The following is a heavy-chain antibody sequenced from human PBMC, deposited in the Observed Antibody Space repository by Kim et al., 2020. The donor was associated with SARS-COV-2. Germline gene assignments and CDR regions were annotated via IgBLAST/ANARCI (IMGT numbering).Heavy chain of an antibody. J-gene: IGHJ4*02. Sequence: GGSLRLSCAASGFTFSSYAMSWVRQAPGKGLEWVSAISGSGGSTYYADSVKGRFTISRDNSKNTLYLQMNSLRAEDTAVYYCAETSIAVAGTDPRGYWGQGTLVTVSS. V-gene: IGHV3-23*01. CDR1: GFTFSSYA. D-gene: IGHD6-19*01. CDR3: AETSIAVAGTDPRGY. CDR2: ISGSGGST.